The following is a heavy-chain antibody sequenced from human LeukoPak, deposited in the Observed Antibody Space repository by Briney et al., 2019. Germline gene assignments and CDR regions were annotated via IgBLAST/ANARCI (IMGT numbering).Heavy chain of an antibody. V-gene: IGHV3-7*01. J-gene: IGHJ4*02. CDR3: ATVPAGHYFDY. CDR1: GFSFSNYW. Sequence: GGSLRLSCAGSGFSFSNYWMTWVRQAPGKGLEWVADIKQDGSDKYYVDSVKGRFTTSRDNAKNSLYLQMNSLRAEDTAVYYCATVPAGHYFDYWGQGTLVIVSS. CDR2: IKQDGSDK. D-gene: IGHD2-2*01.